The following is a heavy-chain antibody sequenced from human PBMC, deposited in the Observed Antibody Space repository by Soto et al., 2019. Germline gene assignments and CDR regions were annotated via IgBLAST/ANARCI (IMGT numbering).Heavy chain of an antibody. CDR3: ATALQGYCSGGSCYLGSWFDP. CDR2: FDTEDGET. J-gene: IGHJ5*02. V-gene: IGHV1-24*01. D-gene: IGHD2-15*01. CDR1: GYTLTELS. Sequence: ASVKVSCKVSGYTLTELSMHWVRQAPGKGLEWMGGFDTEDGETIYAQKFQGRVTMTEDTSTDTAYIELSSLRSEDTAVYYCATALQGYCSGGSCYLGSWFDPWGQGTLVTVSS.